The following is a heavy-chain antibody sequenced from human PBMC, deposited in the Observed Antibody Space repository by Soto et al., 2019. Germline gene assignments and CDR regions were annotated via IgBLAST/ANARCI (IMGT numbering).Heavy chain of an antibody. D-gene: IGHD6-19*01. CDR2: IWYDGSNK. Sequence: GGSLRLSCAASGFTFSSYGMHWVRQAPGKGLEWVAVIWYDGSNKYYADSVKGRFTISRDNSKNTLYLQMNSLRAEDTAVYYCARDPGSQWLVPSYYYYYGMDVWGQGTTVTVSS. CDR3: ARDPGSQWLVPSYYYYYGMDV. J-gene: IGHJ6*02. V-gene: IGHV3-33*01. CDR1: GFTFSSYG.